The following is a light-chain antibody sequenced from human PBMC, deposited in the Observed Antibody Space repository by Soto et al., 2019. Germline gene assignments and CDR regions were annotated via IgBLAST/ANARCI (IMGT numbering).Light chain of an antibody. Sequence: EVVRTQSPATLYVSPEERATLSCRASQSVSTNLACYQPKPGQAPRLLIYGASTRYTGAPARFRGSGSGTEFSPTISVRQSQDVSVYFCQQYNYWPLTFGAGTKVEIK. CDR1: QSVSTN. CDR2: GAS. CDR3: QQYNYWPLT. V-gene: IGKV3-15*01. J-gene: IGKJ4*01.